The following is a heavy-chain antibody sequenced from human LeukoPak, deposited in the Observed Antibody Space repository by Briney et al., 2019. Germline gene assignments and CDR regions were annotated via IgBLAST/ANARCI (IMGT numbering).Heavy chain of an antibody. CDR2: MTPNSGGT. J-gene: IGHJ3*02. CDR3: ARAPLDSSGYYYGNDAFDI. CDR1: GYTFTGYY. Sequence: ASVKVPCKASGYTFTGYYLHWVRQAPGQGLEWMGWMTPNSGGTNYAQRFQGRVTMTRDTSISTAYMELSSLRSEDTAVYYCARAPLDSSGYYYGNDAFDIWGQGTMVTVSS. D-gene: IGHD3-22*01. V-gene: IGHV1-2*02.